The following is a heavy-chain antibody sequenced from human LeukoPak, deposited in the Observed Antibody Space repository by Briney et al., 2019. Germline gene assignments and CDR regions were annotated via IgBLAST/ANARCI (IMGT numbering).Heavy chain of an antibody. CDR3: ARDGYPYYYYYMDV. Sequence: ASVKVSCKASGYTFTSYYMHWVRQAPGQGLEWMGIINPSGGSTSYAQKFQGRVTITTDESTSTAYMELSSLRSEDTAVYYCARDGYPYYYYYMDVWGKGTTVTVSS. J-gene: IGHJ6*03. CDR1: GYTFTSYY. D-gene: IGHD1-1*01. CDR2: INPSGGST. V-gene: IGHV1-46*01.